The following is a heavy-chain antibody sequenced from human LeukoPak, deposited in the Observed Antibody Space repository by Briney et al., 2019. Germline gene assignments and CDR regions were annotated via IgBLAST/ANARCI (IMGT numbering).Heavy chain of an antibody. V-gene: IGHV3-20*04. D-gene: IGHD3-10*01. J-gene: IGHJ4*02. Sequence: PGGSLRLSCAASGFTFSSYGMHWVRQAPGKGLEWVSGINWNGGSTGYADSVKGRFTISRDNAKNSLYLQMNSLRAEDTALYYCARDYGPPMVRGVIEYWGQGTLVTVSS. CDR2: INWNGGST. CDR1: GFTFSSYG. CDR3: ARDYGPPMVRGVIEY.